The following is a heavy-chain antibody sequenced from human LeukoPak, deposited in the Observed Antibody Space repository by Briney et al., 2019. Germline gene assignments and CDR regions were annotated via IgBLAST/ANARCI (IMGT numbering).Heavy chain of an antibody. V-gene: IGHV3-48*03. J-gene: IGHJ6*03. CDR2: ISSSGSTI. D-gene: IGHD6-19*01. CDR1: GFTFSNYE. CDR3: ARGSSAWDYYYYYMDV. Sequence: GGSLRLPCAASGFTFSNYEMNWVRQAPGKGLEWVSYISSSGSTIYYADSVKGRFTISRDNAKNSLYLQMNSLRAEDTAVYYCARGSSAWDYYYYYMDVWGKGTTVTISS.